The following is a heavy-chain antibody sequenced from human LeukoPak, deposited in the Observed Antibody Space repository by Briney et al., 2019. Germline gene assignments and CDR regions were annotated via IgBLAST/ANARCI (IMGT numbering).Heavy chain of an antibody. CDR2: LRGDGST. D-gene: IGHD3-10*01. CDR1: GFTFSSYA. Sequence: GGSLRLSCAASGFTFSSYAMSWVRQAPARGLEWVSSLRGDGSTFYADSVNGRFTLSRDESRNTVYFQLNSLRVEDTAVYYCAKASWVSDGDAVLWGQGTLVTVFS. J-gene: IGHJ4*02. V-gene: IGHV3-23*01. CDR3: AKASWVSDGDAVL.